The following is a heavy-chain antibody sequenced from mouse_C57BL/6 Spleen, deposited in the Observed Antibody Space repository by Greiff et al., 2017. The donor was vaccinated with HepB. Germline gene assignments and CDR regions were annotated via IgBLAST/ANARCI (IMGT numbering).Heavy chain of an antibody. Sequence: VQLQQPGAELVMPGASVKLSCKASGYTFTSYWMHWVKQRPGQGLEWIGEIDPSDSYTNYNQKFKGKSTLTVDKSSSTAYMQLSSLTSEDSAVYYCARSGQLRLRVFAYWGQGTLVTVSA. CDR2: IDPSDSYT. J-gene: IGHJ3*01. D-gene: IGHD3-2*02. V-gene: IGHV1-69*01. CDR3: ARSGQLRLRVFAY. CDR1: GYTFTSYW.